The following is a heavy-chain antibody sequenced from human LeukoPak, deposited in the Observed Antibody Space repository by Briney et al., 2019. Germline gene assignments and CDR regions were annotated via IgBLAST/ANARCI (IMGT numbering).Heavy chain of an antibody. D-gene: IGHD3-22*01. CDR3: ARRAGGYAHPYDY. CDR2: IYSGGTT. CDR1: GFTFSSYA. Sequence: GGSLRLSCAASGFTFSSYAMSWVRQAPGKGLEGVSLIYSGGTTYYADSVKGRFTISRDNSKNTLYLQMNSLRAEDTAVYYCARRAGGYAHPYDYWGQGILVTVSS. V-gene: IGHV3-53*01. J-gene: IGHJ4*02.